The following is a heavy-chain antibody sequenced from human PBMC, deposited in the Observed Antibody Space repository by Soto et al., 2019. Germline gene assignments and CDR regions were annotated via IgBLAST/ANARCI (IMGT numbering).Heavy chain of an antibody. J-gene: IGHJ4*02. Sequence: PSETLSLTCTVSGGSISSYYWSWIRQPPGKGLEWIGYIYYSGSTNYNPSLKSRVTISVDTSKNQFSLKLSSVTAADTAVYYCAKVAVAGPKGLFDYWGQGTLVTVSS. V-gene: IGHV4-59*01. CDR2: IYYSGST. D-gene: IGHD6-19*01. CDR3: AKVAVAGPKGLFDY. CDR1: GGSISSYY.